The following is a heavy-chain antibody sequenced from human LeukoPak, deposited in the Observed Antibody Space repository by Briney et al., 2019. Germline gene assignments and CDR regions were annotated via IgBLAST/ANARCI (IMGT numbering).Heavy chain of an antibody. V-gene: IGHV5-51*01. Sequence: GESLKISCKGSGYSFTSYWIGWVRQMPGKGLEWMGIIYPGDSDTRYSPSFQGQVTISADKSISTAYLQWSSLQASDTAMYYCARHGRYSSGSRWFGPWGQGTLVTVSS. CDR3: ARHGRYSSGSRWFGP. D-gene: IGHD3-22*01. CDR1: GYSFTSYW. J-gene: IGHJ5*02. CDR2: IYPGDSDT.